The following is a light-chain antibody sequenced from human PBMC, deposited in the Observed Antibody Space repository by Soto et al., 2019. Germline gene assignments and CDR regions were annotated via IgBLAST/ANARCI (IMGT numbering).Light chain of an antibody. J-gene: IGLJ3*02. V-gene: IGLV2-14*01. CDR3: SSYTRANTLRGV. CDR1: SSDVGGYNY. CDR2: EVN. Sequence: QSALTQPASVSGSPGQSITISCTGTSSDVGGYNYVSWYQQHPGKAPKLIIYEVNNRPSGVSNRFSGSKSGNTASLIISGLQAEDEADYYCSSYTRANTLRGVFGGGTKLTVL.